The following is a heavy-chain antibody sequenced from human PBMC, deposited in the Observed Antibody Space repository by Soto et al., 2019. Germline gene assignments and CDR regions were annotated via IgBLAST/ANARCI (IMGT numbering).Heavy chain of an antibody. CDR3: XXXXXXAYWFDP. V-gene: IGHV1-46*01. J-gene: IGHJ5*02. Sequence: QAQVVQSGAEARAPGASVKVSCKASGYIFTSYYIHWVRQAPGQGLEYLGVAYPHAATTYVAQKFQGRITVTMDRSXXXXXXXXXXXXXXXXXXXXXXXXXXXAYWFDPWGQGTLVTVSS. CDR2: AYPHAATT. CDR1: GYIFTSYY.